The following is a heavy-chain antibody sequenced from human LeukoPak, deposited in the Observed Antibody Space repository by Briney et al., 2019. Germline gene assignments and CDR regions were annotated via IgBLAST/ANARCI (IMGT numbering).Heavy chain of an antibody. Sequence: ASVKVSCKASGYTFTNYDINWMRQATGQGLEWIGWMNPNSGNTGYAQKFQGRVTMTRNTSISTAYMELSSLRSEDTAVYYCAKSYDSSGYYSFEYFHPWGQGTLVTVSS. CDR3: AKSYDSSGYYSFEYFHP. CDR2: MNPNSGNT. D-gene: IGHD3-22*01. V-gene: IGHV1-8*01. J-gene: IGHJ1*01. CDR1: GYTFTNYD.